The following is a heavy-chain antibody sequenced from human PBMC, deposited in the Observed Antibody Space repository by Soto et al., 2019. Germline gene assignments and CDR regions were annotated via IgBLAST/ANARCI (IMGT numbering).Heavy chain of an antibody. CDR1: GFTFSSYG. CDR3: ANVTSEYSSSERTDY. D-gene: IGHD6-6*01. CDR2: ISYDGSNK. Sequence: QVQLVESGGGVVQPGRSLRLSCAASGFTFSSYGMHWVRQAPGKGLEWVAVISYDGSNKYYADSVKGRFTISRDNSKNTLYLQMNSLRAEGTAVYYCANVTSEYSSSERTDYWGEGTLVTVSS. J-gene: IGHJ4*02. V-gene: IGHV3-30*18.